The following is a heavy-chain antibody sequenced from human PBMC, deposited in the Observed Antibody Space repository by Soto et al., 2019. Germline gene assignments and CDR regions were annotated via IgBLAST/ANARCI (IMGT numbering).Heavy chain of an antibody. V-gene: IGHV4-34*01. D-gene: IGHD3-3*01. CDR1: GGSFSGYY. CDR3: ARGRYYGAMGYYFDY. J-gene: IGHJ4*02. CDR2: INHRGST. Sequence: PSETLSLTCAVYGGSFSGYYWSWIRQPPGKGLEWIGEINHRGSTNYNPSLKSRVTISVDTSKNQFSLKLSSVTAADTAVYYCARGRYYGAMGYYFDYWGQGTLVTVSS.